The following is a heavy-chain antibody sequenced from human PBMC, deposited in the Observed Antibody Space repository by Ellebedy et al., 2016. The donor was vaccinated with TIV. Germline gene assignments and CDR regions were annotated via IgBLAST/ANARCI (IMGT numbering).Heavy chain of an antibody. J-gene: IGHJ5*02. Sequence: GSLRLXXAVYGGSFSGHYWTWIRQPPGKGLEWIGEINHDGSANYNPSLKSRVTISIDTSKNQFSLTLTSVTAADTSLYYCARRVPYFGFDLWGHGILVTVSS. V-gene: IGHV4-34*01. D-gene: IGHD2/OR15-2a*01. CDR3: ARRVPYFGFDL. CDR2: INHDGSA. CDR1: GGSFSGHY.